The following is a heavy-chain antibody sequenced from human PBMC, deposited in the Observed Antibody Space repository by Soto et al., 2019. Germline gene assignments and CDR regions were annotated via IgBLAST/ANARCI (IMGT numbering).Heavy chain of an antibody. CDR2: INPDGSGE. J-gene: IGHJ4*02. Sequence: EVHLVESGGGLVQPGGSLRLSCAASGFSFEIYWMGWVRQAPGKGLEWVANINPDGSGEYYLDSVKGRFTISRDNAKNSVYLQMNSLVGDDTAVYYGARENWFFDYWGQGTPVTVSS. D-gene: IGHD3-10*01. CDR1: GFSFEIYW. V-gene: IGHV3-7*01. CDR3: ARENWFFDY.